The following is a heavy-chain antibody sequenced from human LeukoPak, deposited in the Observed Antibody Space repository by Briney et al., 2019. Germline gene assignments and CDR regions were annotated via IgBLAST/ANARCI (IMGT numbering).Heavy chain of an antibody. CDR3: ARVYSNYYYYYGMDV. CDR2: IGTAGDT. Sequence: PGGSLRLSCAASGFTFSSYDMHWVRQATGKGLEWVSAIGTAGDTYYPGSVKGRFTITRENAKNSLYLQMNSLRAEDTAVYYCARVYSNYYYYYGMDVWGQGTTVTVSS. D-gene: IGHD4-11*01. CDR1: GFTFSSYD. V-gene: IGHV3-13*01. J-gene: IGHJ6*02.